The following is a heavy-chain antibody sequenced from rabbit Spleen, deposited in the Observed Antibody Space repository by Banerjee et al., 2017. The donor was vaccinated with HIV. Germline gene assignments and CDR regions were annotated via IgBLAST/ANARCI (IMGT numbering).Heavy chain of an antibody. D-gene: IGHD8-1*01. CDR3: ARDAGSYDYIDGYFSL. J-gene: IGHJ4*01. Sequence: QSLEESGGDLVKPGASLTLTCTASGFSFSPVNWIYWVRQAPGKGLEWIACINIVTGKSVYASWAKGRFTISKTSSTMVTLQMTSLTAADTATYFCARDAGSYDYIDGYFSLWGQGTLVTVS. CDR1: GFSFSPVNW. V-gene: IGHV1S40*01. CDR2: INIVTGKS.